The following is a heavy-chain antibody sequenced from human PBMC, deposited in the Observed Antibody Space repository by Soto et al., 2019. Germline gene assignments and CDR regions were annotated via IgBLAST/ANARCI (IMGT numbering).Heavy chain of an antibody. V-gene: IGHV1-2*02. D-gene: IGHD3-22*01. CDR3: ARYLDTSAYYFFDY. Sequence: ASVKVSCKASGYTFTGLNMHWVRQAPGQGFEWMGWINPNNGDTKYAQKFQGRVTLTTDTSISTAYMELSSLRSDDTAVYYCARYLDTSAYYFFDYWGQGTVVTVSS. CDR2: INPNNGDT. CDR1: GYTFTGLN. J-gene: IGHJ4*02.